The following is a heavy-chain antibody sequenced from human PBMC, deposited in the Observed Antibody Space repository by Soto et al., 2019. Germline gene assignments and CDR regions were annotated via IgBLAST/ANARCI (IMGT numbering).Heavy chain of an antibody. D-gene: IGHD2-2*01. CDR3: ARDYIVVVPAAPYGMDV. Sequence: QVQLVESGGGVVQPGRSLRLSCAASGFTFSSYGMHWVRQAPGKGLEWVAVIWYDGSNKYYADSVKGRFTISRDNSKNTLYLQMNSPRAEDTAVYYCARDYIVVVPAAPYGMDVWGQGTTVTVSS. J-gene: IGHJ6*02. CDR1: GFTFSSYG. V-gene: IGHV3-33*01. CDR2: IWYDGSNK.